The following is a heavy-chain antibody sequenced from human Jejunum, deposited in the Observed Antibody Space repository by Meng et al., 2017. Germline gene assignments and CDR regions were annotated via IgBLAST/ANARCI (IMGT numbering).Heavy chain of an antibody. CDR3: ARGGWDFEY. CDR2: VFYTGST. V-gene: IGHV4-61*01. CDR1: GGSVTSGHYY. D-gene: IGHD3-16*01. J-gene: IGHJ4*02. Sequence: QVQLQESGPGLVRPSATLSLTCTVSGGSVTSGHYYWSWVRQPPGQGLEWIGHVFYTGSTNYSPSFKSRVTISVHTSMNQFSLKLNSVTAADTAVYYCARGGWDFEYWGQGILVTVSS.